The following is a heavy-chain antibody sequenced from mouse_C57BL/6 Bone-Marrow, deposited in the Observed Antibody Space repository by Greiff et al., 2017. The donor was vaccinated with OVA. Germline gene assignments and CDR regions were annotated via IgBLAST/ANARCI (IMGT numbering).Heavy chain of an antibody. CDR2: IDPENGDT. V-gene: IGHV14-4*01. J-gene: IGHJ1*03. CDR1: GFHIKDDY. D-gene: IGHD1-1*01. CDR3: TTLYYYGSSYYWYFDV. Sequence: EVQLQQSGAELVRPGASVKLSCTASGFHIKDDYMHWVKQRPEQGLEWIGWIDPENGDTEYASKLQGKATITADTSSNTAYLQLSSLTSEDTAVYYCTTLYYYGSSYYWYFDVWGTGTTVTVSS.